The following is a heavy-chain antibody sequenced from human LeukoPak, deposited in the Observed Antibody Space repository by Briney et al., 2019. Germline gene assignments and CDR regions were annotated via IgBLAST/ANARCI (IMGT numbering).Heavy chain of an antibody. J-gene: IGHJ4*02. V-gene: IGHV4-38-2*02. CDR1: GYSISSGYY. Sequence: SETLSLTCTVSGYSISSGYYWGWIRQPPGKGLEWIGEINHSGSTNYNPSLKSRVTISVDTSKNQFSLKLSSVTAADTAVYYCARQVIAAAGTIGFDYWGQGTLVTVSS. CDR2: INHSGST. CDR3: ARQVIAAAGTIGFDY. D-gene: IGHD6-13*01.